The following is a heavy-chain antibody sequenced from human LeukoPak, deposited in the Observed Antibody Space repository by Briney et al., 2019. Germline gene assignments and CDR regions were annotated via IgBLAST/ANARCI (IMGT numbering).Heavy chain of an antibody. D-gene: IGHD3-10*01. CDR2: IIPIFGTA. J-gene: IGHJ5*02. Sequence: SVTVSCKASGGTFSSYAISWVRQSPGQGLEWMGGIIPIFGTANYAQKFQGRVTITTDESTSTAYMELRNLRSEDTAVYYCARGRGGCCSGWFDPWGQGTLVTVSS. CDR3: ARGRGGCCSGWFDP. CDR1: GGTFSSYA. V-gene: IGHV1-69*05.